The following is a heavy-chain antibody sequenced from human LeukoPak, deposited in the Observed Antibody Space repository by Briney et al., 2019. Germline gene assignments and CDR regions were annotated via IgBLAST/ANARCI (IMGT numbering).Heavy chain of an antibody. Sequence: ASVKVSCKASGYTFTSYGISWVRQAPGQGLEWMGWINTNTGNPTYAQGFTGRFVFSLDTSVSTAYLQISSLKAEDTAVYYCATTVTQSAFDYWGQGTLVTVSS. CDR2: INTNTGNP. D-gene: IGHD4-17*01. J-gene: IGHJ4*02. CDR3: ATTVTQSAFDY. CDR1: GYTFTSYG. V-gene: IGHV7-4-1*02.